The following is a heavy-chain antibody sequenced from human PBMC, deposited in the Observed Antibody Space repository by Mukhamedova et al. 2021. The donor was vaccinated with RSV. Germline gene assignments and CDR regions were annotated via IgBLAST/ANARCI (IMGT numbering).Heavy chain of an antibody. J-gene: IGHJ4*02. CDR3: ARGYGDYNY. V-gene: IGHV7-4-1*02. Sequence: NWVRQAPGQGLEWMGWINTNSGHPTYAQDFTGRFVFSLDTSVSTAYLQLSSLQADDTDVYYCARGYGDYNYWGQGTLVTVSS. CDR2: INTNSGHP. D-gene: IGHD4-17*01.